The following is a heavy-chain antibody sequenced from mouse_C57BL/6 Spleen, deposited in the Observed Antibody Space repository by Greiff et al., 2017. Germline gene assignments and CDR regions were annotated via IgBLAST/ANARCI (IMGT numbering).Heavy chain of an antibody. D-gene: IGHD3-3*01. CDR3: TRRKGPFYAMDY. J-gene: IGHJ4*01. Sequence: EVKVVESGGGLVQPGGSMKLSCAASGFTFSDAWMDWVRQSPEKGLEWVAEIRNKANNHATYYAESVKGRFTISRDDSKSSVYLQMNSLRAEDTGIYYCTRRKGPFYAMDYWGQGTSVTVSS. CDR1: GFTFSDAW. V-gene: IGHV6-6*01. CDR2: IRNKANNHAT.